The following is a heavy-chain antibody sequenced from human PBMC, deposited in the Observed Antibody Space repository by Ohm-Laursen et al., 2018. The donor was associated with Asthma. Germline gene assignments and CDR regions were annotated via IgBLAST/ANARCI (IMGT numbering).Heavy chain of an antibody. D-gene: IGHD1-26*01. CDR2: IYPGDSDT. CDR3: ARRPPEYSGSPSWAFDI. Sequence: ESLKISCKGSGYSFTSYWIGWVRQMPGKGLEWMGIIYPGDSDTRYSPSFQGQVTISADKSISTAYLQWSSLKASDTAMYYCARRPPEYSGSPSWAFDIWGQGTTVTVSS. V-gene: IGHV5-51*01. J-gene: IGHJ3*02. CDR1: GYSFTSYW.